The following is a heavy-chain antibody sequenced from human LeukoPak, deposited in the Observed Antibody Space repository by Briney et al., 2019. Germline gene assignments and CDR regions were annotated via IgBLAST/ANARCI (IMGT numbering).Heavy chain of an antibody. CDR2: INQDASEK. J-gene: IGHJ5*02. V-gene: IGHV3-7*01. CDR3: ARGRRVPAAMGNWFDP. D-gene: IGHD2-2*01. Sequence: GGSLILSCTASGFTFSSYWMSWVRQAPGEGLEWVANINQDASEKYYVDSVKGRFTISRDNAKNSLYLQMNSLRAEDTAVYYCARGRRVPAAMGNWFDPWGQGTLVTVSS. CDR1: GFTFSSYW.